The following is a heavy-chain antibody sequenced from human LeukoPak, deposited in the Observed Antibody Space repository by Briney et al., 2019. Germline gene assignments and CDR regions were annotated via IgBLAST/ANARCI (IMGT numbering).Heavy chain of an antibody. V-gene: IGHV3-23*01. J-gene: IGHJ6*02. CDR3: ARDEWWNQFHYHGMDV. CDR2: ISKIGGEK. Sequence: GGSLRLSCAASGFTSSSYAMSWVRQAPGKGLEWVSAISKIGGEKFYADSVKGRFTISRDNSKNTLSLQMDSLRADDTALYYCARDEWWNQFHYHGMDVWGQGTTVTVSS. CDR1: GFTSSSYA. D-gene: IGHD1-14*01.